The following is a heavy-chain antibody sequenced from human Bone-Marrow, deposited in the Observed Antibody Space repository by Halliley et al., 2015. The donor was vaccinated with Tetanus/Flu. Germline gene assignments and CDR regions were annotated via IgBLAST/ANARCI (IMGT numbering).Heavy chain of an antibody. CDR3: ARIPSSWYPYSFDY. J-gene: IGHJ4*02. D-gene: IGHD6-13*01. CDR2: RYPADSDI. V-gene: IGHV5-51*01. Sequence: WRGIRYPADSDIRYSPSFQGQVTISVDKSINAAYLQWNSLKASDTAVYYCARIPSSWYPYSFDYWGQGTLVTVSS.